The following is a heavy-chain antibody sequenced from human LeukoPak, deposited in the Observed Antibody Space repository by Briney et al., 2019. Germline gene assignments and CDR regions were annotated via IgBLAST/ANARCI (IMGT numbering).Heavy chain of an antibody. D-gene: IGHD2-15*01. CDR3: ARDTRGFDY. CDR1: GFTFSSYG. V-gene: IGHV3-30*03. CDR2: ISYDGSNK. J-gene: IGHJ4*02. Sequence: PGGSLRLSCAASGFTFSSYGMNWVRQAPGKGLEWVAVISYDGSNKYYADSVKGRFTISRDNSKNTLYLQMNSLRAEDTAVYYCARDTRGFDYWGQGTLVTVSS.